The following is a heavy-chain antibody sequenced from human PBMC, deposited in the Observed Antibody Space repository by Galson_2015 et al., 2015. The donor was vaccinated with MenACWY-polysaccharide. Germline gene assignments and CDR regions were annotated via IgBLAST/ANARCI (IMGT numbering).Heavy chain of an antibody. J-gene: IGHJ4*02. CDR1: GYSFTSHT. V-gene: IGHV1-3*01. Sequence: SVKVSCKASGYSFTSHTIHWVRQAPGQRLEWMGWISPDSGNTRYSHNFHDRVTITRDTSATTAHMELSSLESEDTAVYYCASQFNWGTFDYWGLGTPVTVSS. CDR2: ISPDSGNT. CDR3: ASQFNWGTFDY. D-gene: IGHD7-27*01.